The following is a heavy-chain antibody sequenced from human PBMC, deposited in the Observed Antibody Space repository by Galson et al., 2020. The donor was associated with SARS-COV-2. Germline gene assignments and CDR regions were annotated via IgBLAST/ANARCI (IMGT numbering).Heavy chain of an antibody. Sequence: TGGYLRFYCDASGFSFSPYGMDGVRQAPDKGLEWVADIWYDGSNKYYADSVKGRFTISIDNSKNTLYLQMNSLRADDTAVYYCSRGSNSHAFDIWGQGTMVTVSS. CDR1: GFSFSPYG. CDR2: IWYDGSNK. J-gene: IGHJ3*02. D-gene: IGHD3-10*01. V-gene: IGHV3-33*01. CDR3: SRGSNSHAFDI.